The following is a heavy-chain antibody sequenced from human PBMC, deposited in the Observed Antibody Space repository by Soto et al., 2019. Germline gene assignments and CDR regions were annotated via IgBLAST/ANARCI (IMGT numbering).Heavy chain of an antibody. CDR2: INTYNGKT. J-gene: IGHJ4*02. D-gene: IGHD2-15*01. Sequence: QVQLVQSGAEVKKPGASVKVSCKASGYTFTDYGVSWVRQAPGQGLEWMGWINTYNGKTNYAPKVQARVTMTTDTSTTTAYMELRSLKSDDTAVYYCARDQYAVGGDFWGQETLVTVSS. V-gene: IGHV1-18*01. CDR3: ARDQYAVGGDF. CDR1: GYTFTDYG.